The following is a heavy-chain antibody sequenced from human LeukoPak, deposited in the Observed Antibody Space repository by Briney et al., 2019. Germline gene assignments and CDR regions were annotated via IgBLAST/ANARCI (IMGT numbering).Heavy chain of an antibody. CDR3: ASDYYDSSGYSPPGDY. CDR2: IHSDGSTT. CDR1: GITVSKYW. J-gene: IGHJ4*02. Sequence: GGSLRLSCAVSGITVSKYWMHWVRQVPGKGLVWVSRIHSDGSTTDYADSVKGRFTISRDNSKNTLYLQMNSLRAEDTAVYYCASDYYDSSGYSPPGDYWGQGTLVTVSS. D-gene: IGHD3-22*01. V-gene: IGHV3-74*01.